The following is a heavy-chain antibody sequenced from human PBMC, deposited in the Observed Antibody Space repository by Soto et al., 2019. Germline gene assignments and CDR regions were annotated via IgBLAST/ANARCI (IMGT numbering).Heavy chain of an antibody. CDR2: INHSGST. Sequence: PSETLSLTCAVYGGSFSGYYWSWIRQPPGKGLEWIGEINHSGSTNYNPSLKSRVTISVDTSKNQFSLKLSSVTAADTAVYYCARLTTVTPYYYYSGMDVWGQGTTVTVSS. J-gene: IGHJ6*02. CDR3: ARLTTVTPYYYYSGMDV. V-gene: IGHV4-34*01. CDR1: GGSFSGYY. D-gene: IGHD4-17*01.